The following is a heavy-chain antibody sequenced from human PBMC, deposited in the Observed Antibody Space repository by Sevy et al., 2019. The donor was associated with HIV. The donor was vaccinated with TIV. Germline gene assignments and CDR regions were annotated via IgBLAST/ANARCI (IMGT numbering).Heavy chain of an antibody. D-gene: IGHD2-2*01. CDR1: GYTFTSYG. Sequence: ASVKVSCKASGYTFTSYGISWVRQAPGQGLEWMGWISAYNGNTNYAQKLQGRVTMTTDTSTSTGYMELRSLRSDDTAVYYCARDLGIVVVPAAPYYYYYGMDVWGQGTTVTVSS. J-gene: IGHJ6*02. V-gene: IGHV1-18*01. CDR2: ISAYNGNT. CDR3: ARDLGIVVVPAAPYYYYYGMDV.